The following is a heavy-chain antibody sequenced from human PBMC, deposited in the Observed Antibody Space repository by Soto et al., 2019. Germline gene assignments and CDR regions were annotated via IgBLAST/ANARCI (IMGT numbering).Heavy chain of an antibody. CDR2: ISPRSTFR. CDR3: ARGGGGGLFDP. V-gene: IGHV3-11*06. Sequence: GGSLRRSCAASGFSFSDSYMSWIRQAPGKGLEWISYISPRSTFRDYADSVKGRFTISRDSVKNSLYLQMNNLTADDTGVDYCARGGGGGLFDPWGQGSVVTVSS. D-gene: IGHD2-21*01. J-gene: IGHJ5*02. CDR1: GFSFSDSY.